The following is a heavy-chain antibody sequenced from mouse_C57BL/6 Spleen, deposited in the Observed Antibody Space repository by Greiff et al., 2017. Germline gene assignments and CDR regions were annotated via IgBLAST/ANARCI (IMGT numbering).Heavy chain of an antibody. CDR3: ARGALRPGTYFDY. V-gene: IGHV1-22*01. Sequence: EVQLQQSGPELVKPGASVKMSCKASGYTFTDYNMHWVKQSHGKSLEWIGYINPNNGGTSYNQKFKGKATLTVNKSSSTAYMELRSLTSEDSAVYYCARGALRPGTYFDYWGQGTTLTVSS. CDR1: GYTFTDYN. J-gene: IGHJ2*01. D-gene: IGHD4-1*01. CDR2: INPNNGGT.